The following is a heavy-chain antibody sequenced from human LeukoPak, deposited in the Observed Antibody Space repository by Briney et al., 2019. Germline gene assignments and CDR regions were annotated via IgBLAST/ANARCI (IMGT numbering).Heavy chain of an antibody. CDR1: GGSISSSSYY. J-gene: IGHJ4*02. D-gene: IGHD2-21*01. V-gene: IGHV4-61*05. Sequence: SETLSLTCTVSGGSISSSSYYWGWIRQPPGKGLEWIGYIYYSGSTNYNPSLKSRVTISVDTSKNQFSLKLSSVTAADTAVYYCARTSVNGTLLFDYWGQGTLVTVSS. CDR3: ARTSVNGTLLFDY. CDR2: IYYSGST.